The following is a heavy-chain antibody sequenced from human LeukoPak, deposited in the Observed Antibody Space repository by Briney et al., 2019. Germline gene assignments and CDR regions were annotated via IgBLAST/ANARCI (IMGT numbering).Heavy chain of an antibody. J-gene: IGHJ5*02. CDR1: GGSISSYY. CDR3: ARVPYYYDSSGYSGGIWFDP. V-gene: IGHV4-4*07. Sequence: SETLSLTCTVSGGSISSYYWSWIRQPAGKGLEWIGRISTSGSTNYNPSLKSRVTMSVDTPKNQFSLKLSSVTAADTAVYYCARVPYYYDSSGYSGGIWFDPWGQGTLVTVSS. D-gene: IGHD3-22*01. CDR2: ISTSGST.